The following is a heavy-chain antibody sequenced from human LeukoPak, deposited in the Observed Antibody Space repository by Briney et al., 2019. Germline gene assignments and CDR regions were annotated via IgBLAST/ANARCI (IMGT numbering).Heavy chain of an antibody. CDR1: GFTFSSYA. Sequence: GGSLRLSCAASGFTFSSYAVSWVRQAPGKGLEWVSAISGSGGSTYYADSVKGRFTISRDNSKNTLYLQMNSLGAEDTAVYYCAKAGRGYSYGYLRFDPWGQGTLVTVSS. J-gene: IGHJ5*02. V-gene: IGHV3-23*01. D-gene: IGHD5-18*01. CDR2: ISGSGGST. CDR3: AKAGRGYSYGYLRFDP.